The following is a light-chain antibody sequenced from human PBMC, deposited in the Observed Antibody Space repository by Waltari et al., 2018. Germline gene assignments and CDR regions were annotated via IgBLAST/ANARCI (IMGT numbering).Light chain of an antibody. CDR3: MLYYSGSWV. J-gene: IGLJ3*02. CDR2: DTN. Sequence: QAVVTQEPSLTVPPGGTVPLTCGSSTGAVTSGHYPYWFQQEPGQAPRTLIYDTNNKHSWTPARFSGFLLGGKAALTLSGAQPEDEADYYCMLYYSGSWVFGGGTKLTVL. V-gene: IGLV7-46*01. CDR1: TGAVTSGHY.